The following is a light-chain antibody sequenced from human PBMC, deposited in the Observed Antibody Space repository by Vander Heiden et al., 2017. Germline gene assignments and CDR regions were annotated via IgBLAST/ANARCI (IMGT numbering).Light chain of an antibody. V-gene: IGKV1-39*01. CDR3: QQSYSVPFT. CDR2: GAS. Sequence: DIQMTQSPSSLSASVGDRVTITCRASQSINNILNWYQQRPGKAPKLLIYGASSLQSEVPSRFSASASGTDFTLSISSLQPEDSATYYCQQSYSVPFTFGQGTKLEIK. CDR1: QSINNI. J-gene: IGKJ2*01.